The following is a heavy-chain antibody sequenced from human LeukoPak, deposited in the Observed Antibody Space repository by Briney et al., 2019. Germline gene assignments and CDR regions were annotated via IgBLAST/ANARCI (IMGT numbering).Heavy chain of an antibody. CDR1: GGTFSSYA. CDR2: IIPIFGTA. J-gene: IGHJ6*03. V-gene: IGHV1-69*13. CDR3: ARARCGGDCYSRLFYYYYMDV. Sequence: SVKVSCKASGGTFSSYAISWVRQAPGQGLEWMGGIIPIFGTANYAQKFQGRVTITADESTSTAYMELSSLRSEDTAVYYCARARCGGDCYSRLFYYYYMDVWGKGTTVTISS. D-gene: IGHD2-21*02.